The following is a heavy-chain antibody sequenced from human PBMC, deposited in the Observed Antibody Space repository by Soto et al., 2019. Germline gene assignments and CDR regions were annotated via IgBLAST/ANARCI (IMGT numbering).Heavy chain of an antibody. Sequence: GASVKVSCKASGYTFTSYGIIWVRQAPGQGLEWMGWISAYNGNTNYAQKLQGRVTMTTDTSTSTAYMELRSLRSDDTAVYYCAREDRDRETGLVPAAIDGMDVWGQGTTVTVSS. CDR3: AREDRDRETGLVPAAIDGMDV. CDR2: ISAYNGNT. V-gene: IGHV1-18*01. J-gene: IGHJ6*02. D-gene: IGHD2-2*01. CDR1: GYTFTSYG.